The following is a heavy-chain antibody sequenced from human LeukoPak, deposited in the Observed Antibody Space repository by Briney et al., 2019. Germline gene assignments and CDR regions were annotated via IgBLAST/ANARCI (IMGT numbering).Heavy chain of an antibody. Sequence: PGGSLRLSCAASGFSFSSFGMNWVRQAPGKGLEWISSISTSSYIYYADSVKGRFTISRDNAKNSLCLQVNGLRAEDTAVYYCARAVAAAGFNSFYFYMDVWGKGTTVTVSS. J-gene: IGHJ6*03. CDR3: ARAVAAAGFNSFYFYMDV. V-gene: IGHV3-21*01. D-gene: IGHD6-13*01. CDR1: GFSFSSFG. CDR2: ISTSSYI.